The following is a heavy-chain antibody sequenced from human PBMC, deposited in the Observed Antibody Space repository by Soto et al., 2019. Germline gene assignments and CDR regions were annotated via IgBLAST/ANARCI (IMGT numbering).Heavy chain of an antibody. D-gene: IGHD6-6*01. J-gene: IGHJ3*02. Sequence: EVQLLESGGGLVQPGGSLRLSCAASGFTFSSYAMTWVRQAPAQGLEWVSGISGSGGGTYYADSVKGRFTISRDSSKNTLYLQMDSLRAEDTAVYYCAKKTDSSSPWGALGIWGQGTMVSVSS. CDR2: ISGSGGGT. CDR3: AKKTDSSSPWGALGI. V-gene: IGHV3-23*01. CDR1: GFTFSSYA.